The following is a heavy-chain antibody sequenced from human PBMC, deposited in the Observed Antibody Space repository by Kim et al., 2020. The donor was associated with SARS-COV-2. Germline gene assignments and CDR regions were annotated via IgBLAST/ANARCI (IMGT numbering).Heavy chain of an antibody. D-gene: IGHD3-22*01. J-gene: IGHJ5*02. Sequence: GRFTISRDNAKNSLYLQMNSLRAEDTAVYYCARVVSGYYYDSSGYPHFDPWGQGTLVTVSS. CDR3: ARVVSGYYYDSSGYPHFDP. V-gene: IGHV3-11*05.